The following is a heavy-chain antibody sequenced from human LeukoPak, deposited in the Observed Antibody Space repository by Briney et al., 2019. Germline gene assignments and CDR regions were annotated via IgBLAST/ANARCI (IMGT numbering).Heavy chain of an antibody. V-gene: IGHV1-69*05. J-gene: IGHJ3*02. CDR2: IIPIFGTA. D-gene: IGHD2-2*01. Sequence: SVKVSCKASGGTFSSYAISWVRQAPGQGLEWMGGIIPIFGTASYAQKFQGRVTITTDESTSTAYMELSSLRSEDTAVYYCARAEPRCSSTSCRRWGGAFDIWGQGTMVTVSS. CDR3: ARAEPRCSSTSCRRWGGAFDI. CDR1: GGTFSSYA.